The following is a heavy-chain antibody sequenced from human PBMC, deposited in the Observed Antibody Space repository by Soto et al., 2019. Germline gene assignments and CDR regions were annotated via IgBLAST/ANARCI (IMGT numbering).Heavy chain of an antibody. J-gene: IGHJ4*02. CDR2: IFHSGST. CDR1: GASIRSNNR. V-gene: IGHV4-4*02. D-gene: IGHD1-26*01. Sequence: QVQLQESGPGLVKPSGTLSLTCAVSGASIRSNNRWSWVRQPPGKGLEWMWEIFHSGSTNYNPSLKTRLTISVDKSKNQFSLKLSSVTAADTAVYYCARVYSGSYSDSWGRGTLVTVSS. CDR3: ARVYSGSYSDS.